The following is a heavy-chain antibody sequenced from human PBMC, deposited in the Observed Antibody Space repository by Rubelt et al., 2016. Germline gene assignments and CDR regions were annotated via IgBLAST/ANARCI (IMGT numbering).Heavy chain of an antibody. V-gene: IGHV3-48*04. CDR1: GFTFNSYS. CDR3: ARDGRRGYDLDV. CDR2: ITSNSRTI. Sequence: EVQLVESGGGLVQPGGSLRLSCAASGFTFNSYSMNWVRQAPGKGLEWVSHITSNSRTIYYEDFVKGRFTISRDNAKNSLYLQMTSLRAEDTAVYYCARDGRRGYDLDVWGQGTTVTVSS. J-gene: IGHJ6*02.